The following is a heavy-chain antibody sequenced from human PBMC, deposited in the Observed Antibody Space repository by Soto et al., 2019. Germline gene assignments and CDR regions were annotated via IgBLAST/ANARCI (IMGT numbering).Heavy chain of an antibody. CDR3: ARSDCSGGSSYSYYFDY. CDR2: ISAYNGNT. V-gene: IGHV1-18*01. Sequence: QVQLVQSGAEVKKPGASVKVSCKASGYTFTSYGISWVRQAPGQGLEWMGWISAYNGNTNYAQKLQSRVTMTTDTSTSTAYTELRSHRSDDTAVYYCARSDCSGGSSYSYYFDYWGQGTLVTVSS. D-gene: IGHD2-15*01. CDR1: GYTFTSYG. J-gene: IGHJ4*02.